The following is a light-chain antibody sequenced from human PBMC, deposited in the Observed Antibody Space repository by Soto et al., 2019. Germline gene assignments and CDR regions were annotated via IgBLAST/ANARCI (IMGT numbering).Light chain of an antibody. V-gene: IGKV1-9*01. Sequence: IQVTQSASALSGSAGDRVTMTRRASQAIDSCLAWYQQKPGEAPKLLIYAASTLYGGVPSRFSGSGSGTDFALTISSLQAEDFATYYCQQLRMYPSTFGGGTKVDI. CDR1: QAIDSC. J-gene: IGKJ4*01. CDR3: QQLRMYPST. CDR2: AAS.